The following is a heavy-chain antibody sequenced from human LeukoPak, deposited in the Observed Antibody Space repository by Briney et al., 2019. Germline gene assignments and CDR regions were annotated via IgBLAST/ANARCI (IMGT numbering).Heavy chain of an antibody. CDR1: GYTFTGYY. CDR2: ITPHNGGT. J-gene: IGHJ5*02. V-gene: IGHV1-2*02. D-gene: IGHD1-14*01. Sequence: ASVNVSCKSSGYTFTGYYIHWVRQPPGQGLEWMGWITPHNGGTNYAQKFQGGVTMTRDTSISTAYMELSRLRSDDTAVYYCARTKNLYPGWFDPWGQGTLVTVSS. CDR3: ARTKNLYPGWFDP.